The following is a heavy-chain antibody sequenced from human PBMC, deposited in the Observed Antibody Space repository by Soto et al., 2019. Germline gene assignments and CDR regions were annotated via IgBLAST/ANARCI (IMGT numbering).Heavy chain of an antibody. CDR3: ARAVQGYYYYYGMDV. CDR2: IKQDGSEK. V-gene: IGHV3-7*03. CDR1: GFTFSSYW. Sequence: GGSLRLSCAASGFTFSSYWMSWVRQAPGKGLEWVANIKQDGSEKYYVDSVKGRFTISRDNAKNSLYLQMNSLRAEDTAVYYCARAVQGYYYYYGMDVWGQGTTVTVSS. J-gene: IGHJ6*02.